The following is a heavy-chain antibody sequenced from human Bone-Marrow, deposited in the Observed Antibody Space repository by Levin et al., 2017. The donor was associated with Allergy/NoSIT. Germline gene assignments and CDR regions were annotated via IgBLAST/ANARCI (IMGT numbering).Heavy chain of an antibody. J-gene: IGHJ4*02. V-gene: IGHV3-23*01. CDR3: AKDISSSWSTGDLDY. D-gene: IGHD6-6*01. Sequence: PGGSLRLSCAASGFTFSSYAMSWVRQAPGKGLEWVSGIRGSGVGTYYADSTKGRFTISRDNSKNTLYLQMKSLRAEDTAVYYCAKDISSSWSTGDLDYWGQGTQVTVSS. CDR2: IRGSGVGT. CDR1: GFTFSSYA.